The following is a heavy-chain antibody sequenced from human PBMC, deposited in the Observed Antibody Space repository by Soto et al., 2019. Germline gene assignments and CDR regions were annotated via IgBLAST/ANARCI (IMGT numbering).Heavy chain of an antibody. CDR3: ARAVYPGPSPQGHYFDY. V-gene: IGHV4-31*03. D-gene: IGHD1-20*01. CDR1: GGSISSGGYY. CDR2: IYYSGST. Sequence: QVQLQESGPGLVKPSQTLSLTCTVSGGSISSGGYYWSWIRQHPGKGLEWIGYIYYSGSTYYNPSLKSRVTISVDTSKNQFSLKLSSVTAADTAVYYCARAVYPGPSPQGHYFDYWGQGTLVTVSS. J-gene: IGHJ4*02.